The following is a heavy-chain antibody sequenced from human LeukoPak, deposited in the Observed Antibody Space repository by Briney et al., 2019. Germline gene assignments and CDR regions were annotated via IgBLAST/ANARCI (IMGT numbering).Heavy chain of an antibody. CDR3: ANEIRPNDY. J-gene: IGHJ4*02. CDR1: GFPFSSHA. D-gene: IGHD3-16*01. CDR2: IDISGGAT. V-gene: IGHV3-23*05. Sequence: GGSLRLSCVASGFPFSSHAMCGVRQAPGKGLEWVSSIDISGGATWYADSVRGRFTISRDNSKNTLYLQMTSLRVEDTALYYCANEIRPNDYWGQGTLVSVSS.